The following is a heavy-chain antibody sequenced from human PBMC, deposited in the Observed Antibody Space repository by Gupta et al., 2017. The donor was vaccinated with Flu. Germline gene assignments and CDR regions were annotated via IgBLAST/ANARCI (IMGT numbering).Heavy chain of an antibody. CDR1: GFTFINYE. CDR3: ARDRSLYSTGIDH. CDR2: INSPGTTI. J-gene: IGHJ4*02. V-gene: IGHV3-48*03. Sequence: EVQLVESGGGLVQPGGSLELSCSASGFTFINYEFNWVRQAPGKGLEWLSYINSPGTTIYYADSVKGRFISSRDNAKNSLSLQRYSLRAEDTAVYYCARDRSLYSTGIDHWGQGTLVTVSS. D-gene: IGHD4-11*01.